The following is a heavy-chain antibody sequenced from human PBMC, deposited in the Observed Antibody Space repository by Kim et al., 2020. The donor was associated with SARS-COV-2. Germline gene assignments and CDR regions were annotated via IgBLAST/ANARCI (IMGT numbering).Heavy chain of an antibody. D-gene: IGHD1-26*01. Sequence: SETLSLTCTVSGGSISSSSYYWGWIRQPPGKGLEWIGSIYYSGSTYYNPSLKSRVTISVDTSKNQFSLKLSSVTAADTAVYYCARREGQMPGYYYGMDV. CDR2: IYYSGST. CDR3: ARREGQMPGYYYGMDV. V-gene: IGHV4-39*01. J-gene: IGHJ6*01. CDR1: GGSISSSSYY.